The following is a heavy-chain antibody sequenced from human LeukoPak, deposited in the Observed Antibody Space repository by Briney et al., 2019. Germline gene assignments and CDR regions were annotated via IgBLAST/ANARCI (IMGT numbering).Heavy chain of an antibody. D-gene: IGHD3-3*01. CDR1: GGSFSGYY. V-gene: IGHV4-34*01. CDR3: ARARITIFGVVIMFGYYFDY. J-gene: IGHJ4*02. CDR2: INHSGST. Sequence: KPSETLSLTCAVYGGSFSGYYWSWIRQPPGKGLEWIGEINHSGSTNYNPSLKSRVPISVDTSKNQFSLKLSSVTAADTAVYYCARARITIFGVVIMFGYYFDYWGQGTLVTVSS.